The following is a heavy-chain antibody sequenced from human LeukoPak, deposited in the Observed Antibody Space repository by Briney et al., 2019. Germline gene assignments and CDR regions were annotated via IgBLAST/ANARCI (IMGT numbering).Heavy chain of an antibody. CDR1: GYTFTSYD. CDR2: MNPNSGNT. V-gene: IGHV1-8*01. D-gene: IGHD3-10*01. Sequence: ASVKVSCKASGYTFTSYDINWVRQATGQGLEWMGWMNPNSGNTGYAQKFQGRVTMTRNTSISTAYMELSSLRSEDTAVYYCARWGYGSGSYYWTVAYYYYGMDVWGQGTTVTVSS. CDR3: ARWGYGSGSYYWTVAYYYYGMDV. J-gene: IGHJ6*02.